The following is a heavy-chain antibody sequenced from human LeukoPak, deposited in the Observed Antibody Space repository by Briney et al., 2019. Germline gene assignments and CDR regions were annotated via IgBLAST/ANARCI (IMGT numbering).Heavy chain of an antibody. CDR1: GYTFTGYY. D-gene: IGHD7-27*01. CDR3: ARGLTGEDY. Sequence: GASVKVSCKASGYTFTGYYMHWVRQAPGQGLEWMGWMNPNSGNTGYAQKFQGRVTMTRNTSISTAYMELSSLRSEDTAVYYCARGLTGEDYWGQGTLVTVSS. CDR2: MNPNSGNT. V-gene: IGHV1-8*02. J-gene: IGHJ4*02.